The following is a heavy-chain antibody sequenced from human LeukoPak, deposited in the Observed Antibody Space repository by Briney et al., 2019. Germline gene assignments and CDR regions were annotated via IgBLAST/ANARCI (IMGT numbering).Heavy chain of an antibody. CDR2: IIPILGIA. CDR1: GGTFSSYA. J-gene: IGHJ4*02. CDR3: ARDQRPNWNYFVTGLTIDY. V-gene: IGHV1-69*04. D-gene: IGHD1-7*01. Sequence: ASVKVSCKASGGTFSSYAISWVRQAPGQGLEWMGRIIPILGIANYAQKFQGRVTITADKSTSTAYMELSSLRSEDTAVYYCARDQRPNWNYFVTGLTIDYWGQGALVTVSS.